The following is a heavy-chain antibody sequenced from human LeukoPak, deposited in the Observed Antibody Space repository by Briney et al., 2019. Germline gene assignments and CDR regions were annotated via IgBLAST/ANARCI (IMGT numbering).Heavy chain of an antibody. CDR1: GFTFSSYG. V-gene: IGHV3-30*18. Sequence: GGSLRLSCAASGFTFSSYGMHWVRQAPGKGLEWVAVISYDGSNKYYADSVKGRFTISRDNSKNTPYLQMNSLRAEDTAVYYCAKRPTPPEWLVIGLLFDYWGQGTLVTVSS. CDR2: ISYDGSNK. CDR3: AKRPTPPEWLVIGLLFDY. J-gene: IGHJ4*02. D-gene: IGHD6-19*01.